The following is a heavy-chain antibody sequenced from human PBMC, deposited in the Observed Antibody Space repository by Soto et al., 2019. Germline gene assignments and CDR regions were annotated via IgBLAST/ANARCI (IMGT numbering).Heavy chain of an antibody. CDR1: GYSFTSYY. CDR3: ARGGHVMVVVAAHDF. CDR2: INPAGDHT. Sequence: QVQLVQSGAEVKKPGASVKVSCRASGYSFTSYYIHWVRQAPGQGLEWMGMINPAGDHTTYAQELLGRVSMSSDTSTSTVYMEFSRLRSEDTALYYCARGGHVMVVVAAHDFWGQGTLVTVSS. V-gene: IGHV1-46*04. J-gene: IGHJ4*02. D-gene: IGHD2-15*01.